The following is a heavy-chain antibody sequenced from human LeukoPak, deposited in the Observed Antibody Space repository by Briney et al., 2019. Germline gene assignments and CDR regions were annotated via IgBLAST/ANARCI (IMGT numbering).Heavy chain of an antibody. CDR3: ARGFNRWKTVNSDY. D-gene: IGHD4-17*01. CDR2: IYYSGST. Sequence: SETLSLTCTVSGGSISSYYWSWIRQPPGKGLEWLGYIYYSGSTNYNPSLKSRVTISVDTSKNQFSLKLSSVTAADTAVYYCARGFNRWKTVNSDYWGQGTLVTVSS. V-gene: IGHV4-59*01. CDR1: GGSISSYY. J-gene: IGHJ4*02.